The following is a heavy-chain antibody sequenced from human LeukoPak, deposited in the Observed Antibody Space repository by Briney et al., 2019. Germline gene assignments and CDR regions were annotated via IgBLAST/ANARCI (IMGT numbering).Heavy chain of an antibody. Sequence: PGRSLRLSCAASGFTFSSYSMHWVRQAPGKGLEWLAIISYDGSNQYYGDSVKGRFTISRDNSKNTLYLQMSSLRPEDTAVYYCARPYSSSWSSGWYFDLWGRGTLVTVSS. D-gene: IGHD6-13*01. CDR3: ARPYSSSWSSGWYFDL. CDR2: ISYDGSNQ. CDR1: GFTFSSYS. J-gene: IGHJ2*01. V-gene: IGHV3-30-3*01.